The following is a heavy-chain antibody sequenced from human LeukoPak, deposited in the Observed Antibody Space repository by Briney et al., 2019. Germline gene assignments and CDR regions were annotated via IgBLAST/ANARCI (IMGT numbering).Heavy chain of an antibody. V-gene: IGHV3-11*01. CDR1: KFIFSDYY. D-gene: IGHD7-27*01. J-gene: IGHJ4*02. CDR3: ARAWGSADY. CDR2: ISGGGETI. Sequence: GGSLRLSCAASKFIFSDYYMSWIRQAPGKGLEWLSYISGGGETIYYADSVKGLFTISRDNAKNSLYLQMNSLRAEDTAVYYCARAWGSADYWGQGTQVTVSS.